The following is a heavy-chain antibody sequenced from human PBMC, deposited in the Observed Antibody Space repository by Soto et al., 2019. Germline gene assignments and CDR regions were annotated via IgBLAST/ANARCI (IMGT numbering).Heavy chain of an antibody. D-gene: IGHD3-3*01. CDR3: ARFWSDY. CDR2: ITASGTIM. J-gene: IGHJ4*02. CDR1: GLTFRSYE. Sequence: WGSLRLSCAASGLTFRSYEMNWVRQSPGKGLEWISYITASGTIMYYADSVKGRFTISRDNAENSLYLQMSSLRADDTAIYYCARFWSDYWGQGTMVTVSA. V-gene: IGHV3-48*03.